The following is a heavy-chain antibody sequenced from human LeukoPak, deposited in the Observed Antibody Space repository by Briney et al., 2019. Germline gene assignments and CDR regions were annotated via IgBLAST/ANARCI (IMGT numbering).Heavy chain of an antibody. CDR1: GYSFATYW. CDR2: IYPGDSDT. J-gene: IGHJ4*02. V-gene: IGHV5-51*01. CDR3: ARLSCSAGTCWGLGD. D-gene: IGHD2-15*01. Sequence: GESLKISCKGSGYSFATYWIAWVRQMPGKGLEWMGIIYPGDSDTVYSPSFQGQVTISADKSISAAYLQWSSLKALDTAMYYCARLSCSAGTCWGLGDWGQGTLVTVSS.